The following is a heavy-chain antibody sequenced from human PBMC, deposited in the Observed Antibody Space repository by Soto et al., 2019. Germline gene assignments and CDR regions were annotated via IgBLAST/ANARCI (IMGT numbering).Heavy chain of an antibody. V-gene: IGHV1-46*01. D-gene: IGHD2-2*01. CDR3: ARDSGDIVVVPAALYYYYGMDV. J-gene: IGHJ6*02. Sequence: GASVKVSCKASGYTFTSYCMHWVRQAPGQGLEWMGIINPSGGSTSYAQKFQGRVTMTRDTSTSTVYMELSSLRSEDTAVYYCARDSGDIVVVPAALYYYYGMDVWGQGTTVTVSS. CDR2: INPSGGST. CDR1: GYTFTSYC.